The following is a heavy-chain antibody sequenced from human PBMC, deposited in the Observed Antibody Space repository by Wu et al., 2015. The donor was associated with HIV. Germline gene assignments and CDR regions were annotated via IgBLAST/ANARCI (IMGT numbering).Heavy chain of an antibody. CDR1: GYTFTAYY. CDR2: INPNNGGT. Sequence: QVQLVQSGAEVKKPGASVRISCKASGYTFTAYYMQWVRQAPGQGLEWMGWINPNNGGTDYAQKFQGRVTMTRDTSISTVYMGLSGLSSDDTAFYYCCYGAGKYPLDYYFGMDVWGQGTTVIVSS. CDR3: CYGAGKYPLDYYFGMDV. D-gene: IGHD3-10*01. V-gene: IGHV1-2*02. J-gene: IGHJ6*02.